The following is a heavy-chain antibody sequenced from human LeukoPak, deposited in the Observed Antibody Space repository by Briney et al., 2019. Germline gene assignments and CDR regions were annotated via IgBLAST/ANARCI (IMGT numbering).Heavy chain of an antibody. CDR2: CREDGGSR. D-gene: IGHD4-11*01. V-gene: IGHV3-43*02. CDR3: ARGVTTDF. J-gene: IGHJ4*02. Sequence: GGSVRLSCAASVFTFDVYAMHWVRQPRGKGLEWASLCREDGGSRYNEDSVKGRFTIYRDNRKNTLYLQMNSLRAEVTAVYYCARGVTTDFWGQGTVVTVSS. CDR1: VFTFDVYA.